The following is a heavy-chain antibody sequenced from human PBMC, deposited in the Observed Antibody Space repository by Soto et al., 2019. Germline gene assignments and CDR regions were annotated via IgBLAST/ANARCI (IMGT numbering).Heavy chain of an antibody. Sequence: EVQLVESGGGLVQPGASLRLSCAASGFTFSSYWMHWVRQAPGKGLVWVSRINNDGSNKNYAASVKGRFTTSRDNAKNTVYLQMNSLRAENTAVYYCASNPRGGYLFEVWGQGTMVTVSS. J-gene: IGHJ3*01. V-gene: IGHV3-74*01. CDR2: INNDGSNK. CDR3: ASNPRGGYLFEV. D-gene: IGHD3-22*01. CDR1: GFTFSSYW.